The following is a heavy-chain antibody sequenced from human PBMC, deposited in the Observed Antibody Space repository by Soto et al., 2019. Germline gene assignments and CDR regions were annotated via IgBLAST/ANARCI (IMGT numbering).Heavy chain of an antibody. CDR2: ISSSSSII. Sequence: EVRLVESGGGLVQPGGSLRLSCAASGFMFSAYSINWVRQAPGKGLEWVSYISSSSSIIYYADSVKGRFTISRDNAKNSLYLQMHSMRDEDTAVYYCASNLASYPRNQLDYWGQGTLVTVSS. V-gene: IGHV3-48*02. CDR3: ASNLASYPRNQLDY. J-gene: IGHJ4*02. CDR1: GFMFSAYS. D-gene: IGHD3-10*01.